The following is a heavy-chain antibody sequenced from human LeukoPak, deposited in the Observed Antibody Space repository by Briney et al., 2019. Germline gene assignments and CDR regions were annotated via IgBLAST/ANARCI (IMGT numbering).Heavy chain of an antibody. CDR3: ARYGGSGYYGYDAFDI. Sequence: PSETLSLTCAVSGGSISSSNWWSWVRQPPGKGLEWIGEIYHSGSTNYNPSLKSRVTISVDKSKDQFSLKLSSVTAADTAVYYCARYGGSGYYGYDAFDIWGQGTMVTVSS. CDR2: IYHSGST. CDR1: GGSISSSNW. V-gene: IGHV4-4*02. J-gene: IGHJ3*02. D-gene: IGHD3-22*01.